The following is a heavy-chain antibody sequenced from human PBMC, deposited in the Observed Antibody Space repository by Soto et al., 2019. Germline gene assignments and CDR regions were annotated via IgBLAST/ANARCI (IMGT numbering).Heavy chain of an antibody. CDR1: GGSISSGGYY. CDR3: ATHRGYYYDSSGYFLDY. Sequence: SETLSLTCTVSGGSISSGGYYWSWIRHHPGKGLEWIGYIYYSGSTYYNPSLKSRVAISVDTSKNQFSLKLSSVTAADTAVYYCATHRGYYYDSSGYFLDYWGQGTLVTVSS. J-gene: IGHJ4*02. V-gene: IGHV4-31*03. CDR2: IYYSGST. D-gene: IGHD3-22*01.